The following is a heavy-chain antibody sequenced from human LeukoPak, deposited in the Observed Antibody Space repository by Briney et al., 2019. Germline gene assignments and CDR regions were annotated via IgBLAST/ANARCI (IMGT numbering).Heavy chain of an antibody. D-gene: IGHD2-2*02. CDR2: IIPMFGT. V-gene: IGHV1-69*05. CDR1: GGTFSTYA. J-gene: IGHJ4*02. Sequence: SVKVSCKAPGGTFSTYAVSWVRQAPGQGLEWVGGIIPMFGTNYAQKFRVRVTITTDESTSTAYMELSSLRSEDTAVYCCARARRGYCSSTSCYKYSSSWAFDYWGQGTLVTVSS. CDR3: ARARRGYCSSTSCYKYSSSWAFDY.